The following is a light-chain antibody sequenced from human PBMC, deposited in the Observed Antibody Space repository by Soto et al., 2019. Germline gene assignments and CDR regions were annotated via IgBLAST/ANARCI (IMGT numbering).Light chain of an antibody. J-gene: IGLJ3*02. CDR1: NIGSKS. V-gene: IGLV3-21*02. Sequence: SYELTQPPSVSVAPGQTATITCGGSNIGSKSVHWYQQKPGQAPVLVVFDDSDRPSGIPGRFSGSNFGETATLTISGVEAGDEADYYCQVWDRSSDKWVFGGGTKLTVL. CDR2: DDS. CDR3: QVWDRSSDKWV.